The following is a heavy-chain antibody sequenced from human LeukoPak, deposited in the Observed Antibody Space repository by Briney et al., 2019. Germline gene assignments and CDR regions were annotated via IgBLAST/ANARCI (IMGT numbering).Heavy chain of an antibody. J-gene: IGHJ5*02. V-gene: IGHV4-34*01. CDR1: GGSFSGYY. CDR3: ARVWQQLVRRFDP. D-gene: IGHD6-13*01. CDR2: INHSGST. Sequence: SETLSLTCAVYGGSFSGYYWRWIRQPPGKGLEWIGEINHSGSTNYNPSLKSRVTISVDTSKNQFSLKLSSVTAADTAVYYCARVWQQLVRRFDPWGQGTLVTVSS.